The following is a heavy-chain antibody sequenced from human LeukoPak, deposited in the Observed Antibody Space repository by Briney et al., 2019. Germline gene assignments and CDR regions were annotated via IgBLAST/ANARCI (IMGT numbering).Heavy chain of an antibody. CDR3: ARTNYGSGRSFDY. Sequence: SETLSLTCTVSGYSISTGYNWGWIRQPPGKGLEWIGSIYHSGSTYYNPSLKSRVTISVDTSKNQFSLKLSSVTAADTAVYYCARTNYGSGRSFDYWGQGTLVTVSS. CDR2: IYHSGST. V-gene: IGHV4-38-2*02. J-gene: IGHJ4*02. CDR1: GYSISTGYN. D-gene: IGHD3-10*01.